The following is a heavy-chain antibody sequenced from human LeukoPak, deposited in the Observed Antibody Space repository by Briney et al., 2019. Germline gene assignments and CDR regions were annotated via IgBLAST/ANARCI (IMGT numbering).Heavy chain of an antibody. CDR1: GGSFSGYY. V-gene: IGHV4-34*01. J-gene: IGHJ4*02. CDR3: ARLHTAMLYFDY. Sequence: SETLSLTCAVYGGSFSGYYWSWIRQTPGKGLEWIGEINHSGSTNYNPSPKSRVTISVDTSRNQFSLKLRSVTAADTALYYCARLHTAMLYFDYWGQGTLVTVSP. D-gene: IGHD5-18*01. CDR2: INHSGST.